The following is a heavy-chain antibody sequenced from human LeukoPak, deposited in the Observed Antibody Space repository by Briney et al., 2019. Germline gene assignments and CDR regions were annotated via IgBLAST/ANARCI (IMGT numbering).Heavy chain of an antibody. V-gene: IGHV4-34*01. CDR2: INHSGST. CDR3: ARGPPARVAFDI. Sequence: KTSETLSLTCAVYGGSFSDYYWSWIRQPPGKGLEWIGEINHSGSTNYNPSLKSRVTISVDTSKNQFSLKLSSVTAADTAVYYCARGPPARVAFDIWGQGTMVTVSS. J-gene: IGHJ3*02. D-gene: IGHD3-10*01. CDR1: GGSFSDYY.